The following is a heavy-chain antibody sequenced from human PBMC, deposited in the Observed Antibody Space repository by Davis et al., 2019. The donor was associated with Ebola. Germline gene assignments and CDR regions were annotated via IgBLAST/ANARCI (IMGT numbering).Heavy chain of an antibody. CDR3: VRGSRRGYSYGFV. CDR2: IYSGGST. V-gene: IGHV3-53*01. CDR1: GFTISSNY. J-gene: IGHJ4*02. D-gene: IGHD5-18*01. Sequence: GESLKISCAASGFTISSNYMSWVRQAPGKGLEWVSVIYSGGSTYYADSVKGRLTISRDNSKNTLYLQMNSLRAEDTAVYYCVRGSRRGYSYGFVWGQGTLVTVSS.